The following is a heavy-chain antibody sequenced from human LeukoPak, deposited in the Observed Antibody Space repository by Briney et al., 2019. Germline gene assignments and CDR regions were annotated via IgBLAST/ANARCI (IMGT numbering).Heavy chain of an antibody. Sequence: GGSLRLSCAASGLTFSSYSMNWVRQAPGKGLEWVSSISSSSSYIYYADSVKGRFTISRDNAKNSLYLQMNSLRAEDTAVYYCARGREIFPDAFDIWGQGTMVTVSS. V-gene: IGHV3-21*01. CDR2: ISSSSSYI. D-gene: IGHD3-3*01. CDR3: ARGREIFPDAFDI. CDR1: GLTFSSYS. J-gene: IGHJ3*02.